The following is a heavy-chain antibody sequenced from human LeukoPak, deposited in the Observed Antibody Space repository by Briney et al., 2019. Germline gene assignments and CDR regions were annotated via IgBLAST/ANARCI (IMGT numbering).Heavy chain of an antibody. V-gene: IGHV3-73*01. J-gene: IGHJ4*02. D-gene: IGHD4-17*01. Sequence: GGSLRLSCVASGFTFSGSAIHWVRQAAGKGLEWVGRIKSKTEDYATAYAASVKGRFAVSRDDLKNTAYLQMNSLKAEDTAVYYCTRLKDPYDYGDYVFDYWGQGTLVTVSS. CDR2: IKSKTEDYAT. CDR1: GFTFSGSA. CDR3: TRLKDPYDYGDYVFDY.